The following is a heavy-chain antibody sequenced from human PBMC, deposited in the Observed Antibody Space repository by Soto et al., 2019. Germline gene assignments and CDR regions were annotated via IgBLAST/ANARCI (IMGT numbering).Heavy chain of an antibody. D-gene: IGHD2-2*01. J-gene: IGHJ4*02. CDR1: GFTFSSYA. Sequence: VQLLESGGGVVQPGGSLRLSCAASGFTFSSYAMSWVRQAPGKGLEWGAAISGSGGSTYYADSVKGRFTISRDNSKNTLYLQMNSRRAEDTAVYYCEKDQSAVIVVVPAPRIGPFDYWGQGTLVTVSS. CDR3: EKDQSAVIVVVPAPRIGPFDY. CDR2: ISGSGGST. V-gene: IGHV3-23*01.